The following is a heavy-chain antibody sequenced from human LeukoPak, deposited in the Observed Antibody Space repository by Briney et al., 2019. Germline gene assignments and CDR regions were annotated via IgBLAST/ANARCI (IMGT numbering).Heavy chain of an antibody. V-gene: IGHV3-30-3*01. CDR2: ISYDGSNQ. Sequence: GGSLRLSCAASGFTFNNYVLHWVRQAPGKGLEWVAVISYDGSNQYYADSVKGRFTISRDNSKNTLYLHMNSLRAEDTAVYYCAKVLSGSQDYWGQGTLVTVFS. CDR3: AKVLSGSQDY. CDR1: GFTFNNYV. D-gene: IGHD1-26*01. J-gene: IGHJ4*02.